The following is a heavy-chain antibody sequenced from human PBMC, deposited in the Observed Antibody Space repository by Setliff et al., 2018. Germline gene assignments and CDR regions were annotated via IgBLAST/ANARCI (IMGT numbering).Heavy chain of an antibody. V-gene: IGHV3-7*01. CDR1: GFTFSDYW. CDR2: IKHDGIQK. D-gene: IGHD3-10*01. J-gene: IGHJ1*01. Sequence: GGSLRLSCAATGFTFSDYWMIWVRQAPGKGLEWVANIKHDGIQKQYVDSVKGRFTSSRDNAKNSGYLQMNSQRAEDTAVYSCVPLYLAGEARENFQLWGRGTLVTVSS. CDR3: VPLYLAGEARENFQL.